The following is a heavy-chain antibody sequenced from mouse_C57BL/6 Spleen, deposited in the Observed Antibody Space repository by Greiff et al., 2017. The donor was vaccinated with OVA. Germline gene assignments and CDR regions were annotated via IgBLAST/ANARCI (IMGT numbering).Heavy chain of an antibody. Sequence: VQLQQSGPELVKPGASVKISCKASGYTFTDYYMNWVKQSHGKSLEWIGDINPNNGGTSYNQKFKGKATLTVDKSSSTAYMELRSLTSEDSAVYYCARDFWDDFDYWGQGTTLTVSS. J-gene: IGHJ2*01. CDR2: INPNNGGT. D-gene: IGHD4-1*01. CDR1: GYTFTDYY. CDR3: ARDFWDDFDY. V-gene: IGHV1-26*01.